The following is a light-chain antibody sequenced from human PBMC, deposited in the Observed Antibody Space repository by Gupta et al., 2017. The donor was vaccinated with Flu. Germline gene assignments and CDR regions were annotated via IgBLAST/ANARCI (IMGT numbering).Light chain of an antibody. V-gene: IGLV2-14*01. CDR2: EVY. J-gene: IGLJ1*01. CDR3: ISYTSRTSFV. Sequence: QSALTQPASVSGSPGQSITIPCTGTSSDLNDYNSVSWYQRHPGKAPKLIIFEVYNRSAGVSNRFSGSKSGNTASLTISGLQDEDEANYYCISYTSRTSFVFGTGIEVSVL. CDR1: SSDLNDYNS.